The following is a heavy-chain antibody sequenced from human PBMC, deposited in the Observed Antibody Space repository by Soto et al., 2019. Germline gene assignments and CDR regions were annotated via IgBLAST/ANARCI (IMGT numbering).Heavy chain of an antibody. D-gene: IGHD3-9*01. Sequence: GGSLRLSCAASGFTFSSYWMSWVRQAPGKGLEWVANIKQGGSEKYYVDSVKGRFTISRDNAKNTLYLQMNSLRAEDTAVYYCAKEKNYDILTGYYIRWFDPWGQGTLVTVSS. J-gene: IGHJ5*02. CDR3: AKEKNYDILTGYYIRWFDP. V-gene: IGHV3-7*05. CDR2: IKQGGSEK. CDR1: GFTFSSYW.